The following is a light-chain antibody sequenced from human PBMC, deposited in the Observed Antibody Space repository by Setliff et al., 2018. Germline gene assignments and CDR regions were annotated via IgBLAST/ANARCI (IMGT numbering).Light chain of an antibody. V-gene: IGLV1-51*01. Sequence: VLTQPPSVSAAPGQKVTIACSGSSSNIGKNYVSWYQQLPGTAPKLLMYDDQRSSGIPGRFSGSKSGTSATLDISGLQTGDEADYYCGAWDRSLNVYVFGSGTKVTVL. CDR2: DDQ. J-gene: IGLJ1*01. CDR3: GAWDRSLNVYV. CDR1: SSNIGKNY.